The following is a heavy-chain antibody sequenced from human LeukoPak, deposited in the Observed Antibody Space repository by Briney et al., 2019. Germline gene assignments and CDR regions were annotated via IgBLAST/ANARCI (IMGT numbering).Heavy chain of an antibody. V-gene: IGHV1-69*04. J-gene: IGHJ4*02. D-gene: IGHD4-17*01. Sequence: SVKVSCKASGYTFTGYYMHWVRQAPGQGLEWMGRIIPILGIANYAQKFQGRVTITADKSTSTAYMELSSLRSEDTAVYYCARGRMHGDYDHWGQGTLVTVSS. CDR2: IIPILGIA. CDR1: GYTFTGYY. CDR3: ARGRMHGDYDH.